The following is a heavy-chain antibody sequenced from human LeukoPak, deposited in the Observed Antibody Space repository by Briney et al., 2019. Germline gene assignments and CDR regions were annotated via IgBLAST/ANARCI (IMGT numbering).Heavy chain of an antibody. CDR3: ARAHSGSYSDY. V-gene: IGHV1-18*01. Sequence: ASVKVSCKASGYTFTNFGISWVRQAPGQGLEWMGWISAYNGNTNYAQRLQGGVTMTTDTSTSTAYMELRSLRSVDTAVYYCARAHSGSYSDYWGQGTLVTVSS. CDR2: ISAYNGNT. D-gene: IGHD1-26*01. J-gene: IGHJ4*02. CDR1: GYTFTNFG.